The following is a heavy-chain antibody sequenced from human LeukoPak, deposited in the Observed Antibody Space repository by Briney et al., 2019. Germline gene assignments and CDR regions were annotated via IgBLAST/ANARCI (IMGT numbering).Heavy chain of an antibody. CDR2: IYYSGST. J-gene: IGHJ4*02. D-gene: IGHD1-26*01. V-gene: IGHV4-59*01. CDR1: GGSISSYY. Sequence: SETLSLTCTVSGGSISSYYWSWIRQPPGKGLEWIGYIYYSGSTNYNPSLKSRVTISVDTSKNQFSLKLSSVTAADTAVYYCARAHDVTAWAYFDYWGQGTLVTVSP. CDR3: ARAHDVTAWAYFDY.